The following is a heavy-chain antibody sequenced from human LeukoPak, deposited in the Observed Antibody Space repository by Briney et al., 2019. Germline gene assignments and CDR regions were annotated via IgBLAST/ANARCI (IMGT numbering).Heavy chain of an antibody. CDR2: IIPIFGTA. Sequence: SVKVSCKASGGTFSSYAISWVRQAPGQGLEWTGGIIPIFGTANYAQKFQGRVTITADESTSTAYMELSSLRSEDTAVYYCARGERDYGDHMDVWGKGTTVTVAS. V-gene: IGHV1-69*01. CDR1: GGTFSSYA. D-gene: IGHD4-17*01. J-gene: IGHJ6*03. CDR3: ARGERDYGDHMDV.